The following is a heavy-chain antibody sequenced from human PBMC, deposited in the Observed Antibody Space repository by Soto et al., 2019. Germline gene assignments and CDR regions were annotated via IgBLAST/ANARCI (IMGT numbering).Heavy chain of an antibody. D-gene: IGHD6-13*01. Sequence: PSETLSLTGIVAGGSISEKYWNWVRQPPGKGLEWIGLIFANGHTDYNPSLKSRVTMSVDASKNQFSLGLTSMTAADTAVYYCVASLAASGLNWLDPWGRGTLVTVSS. V-gene: IGHV4-4*07. CDR1: GGSISEKY. J-gene: IGHJ5*02. CDR2: IFANGHT. CDR3: VASLAASGLNWLDP.